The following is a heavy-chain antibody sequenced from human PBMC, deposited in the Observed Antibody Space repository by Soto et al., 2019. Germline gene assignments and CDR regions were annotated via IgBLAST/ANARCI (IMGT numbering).Heavy chain of an antibody. CDR2: ISNDGSNK. D-gene: IGHD1-26*01. CDR3: AKAFGTYWAFDY. J-gene: IGHJ4*02. CDR1: GFSFSTYG. V-gene: IGHV3-30*18. Sequence: QVHLVESGGGVVQPGRSLRLSCAASGFSFSTYGMHWVRQAPGKGLEWVAFISNDGSNKYYADSVKGRFTISRDNSKNPLYLQMNSLRAEDTAVYYCAKAFGTYWAFDYWGQGTLVTVSS.